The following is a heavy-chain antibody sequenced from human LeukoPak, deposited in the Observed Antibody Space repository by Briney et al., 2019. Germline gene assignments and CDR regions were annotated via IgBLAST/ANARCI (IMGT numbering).Heavy chain of an antibody. CDR2: IYYSGST. CDR1: GGSISSYY. CDR3: ARDLRYSSSWSPSGMDV. Sequence: SETLSLTCTVSGGSISSYYWSWIRQPPGKGLEYIGYIYYSGSTNYNPSLKSRLTISVDTSKNQFSLKLSSVTAADTAVYYCARDLRYSSSWSPSGMDVWGKGTTVTVSS. J-gene: IGHJ6*03. V-gene: IGHV4-59*01. D-gene: IGHD6-13*01.